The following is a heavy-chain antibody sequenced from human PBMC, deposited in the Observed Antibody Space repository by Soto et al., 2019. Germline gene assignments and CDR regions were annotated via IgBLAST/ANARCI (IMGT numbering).Heavy chain of an antibody. J-gene: IGHJ4*02. D-gene: IGHD5-18*01. CDR2: ISYDGSNK. CDR3: AKSNQLWLADY. Sequence: GGSLRLSCAASGFTFSSYGMHWVRQAPGKGLEWVAAISYDGSNKYYADSVKGRFTISRDNSKNTLYLQMNSLRAEDTAVYYCAKSNQLWLADYWGQGTLVTVSS. CDR1: GFTFSSYG. V-gene: IGHV3-30*18.